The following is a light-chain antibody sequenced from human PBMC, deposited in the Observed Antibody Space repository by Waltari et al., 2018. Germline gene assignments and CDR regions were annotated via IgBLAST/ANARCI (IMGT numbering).Light chain of an antibody. Sequence: QSVLTQPPSVSGAPGQRVTIPCTGSSSNIGAGYDVHWYQQPPGTAPKLLIYDNSNRPSGVPDRFSGSKSGTSASLAITGLQAEDEADYYCQSYDSSLSGVVFGGGTKLTVL. CDR3: QSYDSSLSGVV. CDR2: DNS. V-gene: IGLV1-40*01. CDR1: SSNIGAGYD. J-gene: IGLJ2*01.